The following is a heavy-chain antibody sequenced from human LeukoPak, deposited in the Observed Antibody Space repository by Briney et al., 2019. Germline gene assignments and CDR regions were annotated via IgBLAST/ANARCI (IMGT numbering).Heavy chain of an antibody. Sequence: GRSLRLSXAVSGFTLNDYAMHWVRQAPGKGLEWVSGISYNGGTIGFADSVKGRFTISRDNAKNSLYLQMNSLRAEDMALYYCAKDGSSGGSCYGRSAFDIWGQGTMVTVSS. CDR3: AKDGSSGGSCYGRSAFDI. D-gene: IGHD2-15*01. CDR2: ISYNGGTI. V-gene: IGHV3-9*03. J-gene: IGHJ3*02. CDR1: GFTLNDYA.